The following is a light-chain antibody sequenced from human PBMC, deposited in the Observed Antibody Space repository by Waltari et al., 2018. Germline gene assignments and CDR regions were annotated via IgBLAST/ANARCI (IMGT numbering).Light chain of an antibody. CDR2: SSH. J-gene: IGLJ3*02. V-gene: IGLV1-40*01. CDR3: QSYDDNLSAL. CDR1: GSNIGSIFH. Sequence: QSVLTQPPSVSGAPGQTVTISCTGSGSNIGSIFHVHWYQHVPGEAPKLLIYSSHSRPTGVPDRFSASRSGTTASLTITGLQAEDEADYYCQSYDDNLSALFGGGTKLTVL.